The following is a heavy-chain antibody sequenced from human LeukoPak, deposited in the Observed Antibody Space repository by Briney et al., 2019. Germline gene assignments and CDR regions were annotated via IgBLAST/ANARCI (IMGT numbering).Heavy chain of an antibody. V-gene: IGHV3-21*04. D-gene: IGHD3-16*01. CDR1: GFTFSSYA. J-gene: IGHJ5*02. Sequence: GGSLRLSCAASGFTFSSYAMHWVRQAPGKGLEWVSSISSSSSYIYYADSVKGRFTISRDNAKNSLYLQMNSLRSEDTAVYYCARSPLLRLGEFASKRCWFDPWGQGTLVTVSS. CDR3: ARSPLLRLGEFASKRCWFDP. CDR2: ISSSSSYI.